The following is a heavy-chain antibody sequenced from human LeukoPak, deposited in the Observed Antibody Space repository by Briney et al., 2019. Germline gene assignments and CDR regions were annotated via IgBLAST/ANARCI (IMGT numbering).Heavy chain of an antibody. Sequence: ASVKVSCKASEYTFSDNYIQWVRQAPGQGLEWMGWINPNSGGTKYAEKFRGRVTMTRDTSINTAYMELGRLSSDDTAVYYCARFNMAGYYPHYYYYGMDVWGQGTTVTVSS. J-gene: IGHJ6*02. CDR3: ARFNMAGYYPHYYYYGMDV. CDR1: EYTFSDNY. D-gene: IGHD3-3*01. V-gene: IGHV1-2*02. CDR2: INPNSGGT.